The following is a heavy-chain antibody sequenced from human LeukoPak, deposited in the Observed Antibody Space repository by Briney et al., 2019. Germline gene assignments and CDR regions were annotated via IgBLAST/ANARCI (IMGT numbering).Heavy chain of an antibody. V-gene: IGHV3-23*01. CDR2: ISGSAGST. CDR1: GFTFSSYA. Sequence: GGSLRLSCAASGFTFSSYAMSWVRQAPGKGLEWVSTISGSAGSTNYADSVKGRFTISRDNSKNTLYLQMNSLRAEDTALYHCAKDGSITNYYYGMDVWGQGTTVTVSS. J-gene: IGHJ6*02. D-gene: IGHD2-15*01. CDR3: AKDGSITNYYYGMDV.